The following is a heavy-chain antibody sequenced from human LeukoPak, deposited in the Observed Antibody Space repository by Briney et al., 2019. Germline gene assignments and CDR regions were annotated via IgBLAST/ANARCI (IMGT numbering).Heavy chain of an antibody. Sequence: GGAPRLSCAAPGFTFSDYYMSWIRQAPGKGVGWVSYISSSGSTIYYADSVKGRFTISRDNAKNSLYLQMNSLRAEDTAVYYCARGSTIVVFSFPDYWGQGTLVTVSS. CDR3: ARGSTIVVFSFPDY. CDR1: GFTFSDYY. CDR2: ISSSGSTI. D-gene: IGHD3-22*01. J-gene: IGHJ4*02. V-gene: IGHV3-11*01.